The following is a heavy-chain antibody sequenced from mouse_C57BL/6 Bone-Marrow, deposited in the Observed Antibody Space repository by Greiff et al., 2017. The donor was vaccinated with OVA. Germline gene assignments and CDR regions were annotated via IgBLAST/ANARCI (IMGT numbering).Heavy chain of an antibody. D-gene: IGHD1-1*01. CDR1: GYTFTSYW. CDR2: INPSNGGT. V-gene: IGHV1-53*01. CDR3: ARWGNYYGSSYCAMDY. Sequence: QVQLQQPGTELVKPGASVKLSCKASGYTFTSYWMHWVKQRPGQGLEWIGNINPSNGGTNYNEKFKSKATLTVDKSSSTAYMQLSSLTSEDSVVYYCARWGNYYGSSYCAMDYWGQGTSVTVSS. J-gene: IGHJ4*01.